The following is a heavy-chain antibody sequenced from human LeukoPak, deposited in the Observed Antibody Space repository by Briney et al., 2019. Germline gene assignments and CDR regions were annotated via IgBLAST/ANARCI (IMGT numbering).Heavy chain of an antibody. Sequence: GGSLRLSCEASGFTFSAYAMTWVRQVPGKGLEWVSSIGSDGKTHYSESVKGRFAISRDNSKSMPLLQLNSLRAEDTALYYCARDLHYYLAMDVWGQGTTVT. D-gene: IGHD2/OR15-2a*01. CDR2: IGSDGKT. J-gene: IGHJ6*02. CDR1: GFTFSAYA. CDR3: ARDLHYYLAMDV. V-gene: IGHV3-23*01.